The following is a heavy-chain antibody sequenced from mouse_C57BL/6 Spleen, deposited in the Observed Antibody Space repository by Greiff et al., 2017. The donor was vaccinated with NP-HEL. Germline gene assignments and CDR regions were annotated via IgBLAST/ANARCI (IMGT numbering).Heavy chain of an antibody. Sequence: QVQLKQSGAELVKPGASVKISCKASGYAFSSYWMNWVKQRPGKGLEWIGQIYPGDGDTNYNGKFKGKATLTADKSSSTAYMQLSSLTSEDSAVYFCARSDITTLVASDYWGQGTTLTVSS. D-gene: IGHD1-1*01. CDR2: IYPGDGDT. CDR3: ARSDITTLVASDY. J-gene: IGHJ2*01. CDR1: GYAFSSYW. V-gene: IGHV1-80*01.